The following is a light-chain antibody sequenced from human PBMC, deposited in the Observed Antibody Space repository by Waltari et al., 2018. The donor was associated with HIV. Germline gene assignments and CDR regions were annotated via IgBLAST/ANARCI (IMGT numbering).Light chain of an antibody. J-gene: IGKJ2*01. CDR2: WSA. CDR1: QSLFYTSDNKNF. Sequence: DVVMTQSPDSLAVSLGERATLNCKSNQSLFYTSDNKNFLAWYQQKAGQRPRLLIVWSATRASGVPDRFSGSGSETDFTLTSTSLQAEDVAIYFCQQYFSVPYTFGQGTKLEIK. CDR3: QQYFSVPYT. V-gene: IGKV4-1*01.